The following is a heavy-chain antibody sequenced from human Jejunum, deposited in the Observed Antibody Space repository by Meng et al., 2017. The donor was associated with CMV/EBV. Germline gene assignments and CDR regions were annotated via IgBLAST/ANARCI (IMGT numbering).Heavy chain of an antibody. CDR2: ISSDSNFI. Sequence: EVPLVESGGXLVKPGGCLRLSCAASGFTFSSCSMNWVRQAPGEGLEWVASISSDSNFIYYADSVTGRFTISRDNAKNSLYLQMNSLRAEDTAVYSCARSPPISRWDYWGQGTLGTVSS. V-gene: IGHV3-21*01. D-gene: IGHD6-13*01. CDR3: ARSPPISRWDY. J-gene: IGHJ4*02. CDR1: GFTFSSCS.